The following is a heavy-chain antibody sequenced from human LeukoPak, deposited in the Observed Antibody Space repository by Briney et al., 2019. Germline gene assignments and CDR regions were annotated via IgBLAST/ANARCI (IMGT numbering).Heavy chain of an antibody. CDR3: AREPHIAVVTHFDY. Sequence: GGPLRLSCAASGFTFSSHWMSWVRQAPGKGLEWVANIKQDGSEKYYVDSVRGRFTISRDNAKNSLFLQMNSLRAEDTAVYYCAREPHIAVVTHFDYWGQRTLVTVSS. CDR1: GFTFSSHW. CDR2: IKQDGSEK. V-gene: IGHV3-7*01. D-gene: IGHD6-19*01. J-gene: IGHJ4*02.